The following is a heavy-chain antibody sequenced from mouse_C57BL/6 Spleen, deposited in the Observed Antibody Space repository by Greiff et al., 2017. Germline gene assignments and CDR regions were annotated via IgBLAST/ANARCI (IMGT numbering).Heavy chain of an antibody. CDR3: ARRGVLRDYAMDY. J-gene: IGHJ4*01. CDR2: ISNGGGST. V-gene: IGHV5-12*01. Sequence: EVMLVESGGGLVQPGGSLKLSCAASGFTFSDYYMYWVRQTPEKRLEWVAYISNGGGSTYYPDTVKGRFTISRDNAKNTLYLQMSRLKSEDTAMYYCARRGVLRDYAMDYWGQGTSVTVSS. D-gene: IGHD1-1*01. CDR1: GFTFSDYY.